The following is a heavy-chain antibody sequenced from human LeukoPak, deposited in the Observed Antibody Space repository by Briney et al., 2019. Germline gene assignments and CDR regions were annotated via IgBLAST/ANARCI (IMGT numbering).Heavy chain of an antibody. D-gene: IGHD1-14*01. Sequence: SETLSLTCTVSGGSISSSSYYWGWIHQPPGKGLEWIGSIYYSGSTYYNPSLKSRVTISVDTSKNQFSLKLSSVTAADTAVYYCARRVNLSLPTRKQGYYFDYWGQGTLVTVSS. CDR2: IYYSGST. CDR1: GGSISSSSYY. CDR3: ARRVNLSLPTRKQGYYFDY. V-gene: IGHV4-39*01. J-gene: IGHJ4*02.